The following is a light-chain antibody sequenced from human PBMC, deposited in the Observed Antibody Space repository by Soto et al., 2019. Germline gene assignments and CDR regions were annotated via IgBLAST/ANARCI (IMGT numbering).Light chain of an antibody. CDR3: QSYDRSLSGFWV. V-gene: IGLV1-40*01. CDR1: SSNIGAGYD. CDR2: DNS. J-gene: IGLJ3*02. Sequence: QSLLTQPPSVSGAPGQRVTISCTGSSSNIGAGYDVHWYQQLPGTAPKLLIYDNSNRPSGVPDRFSGSKSGTSASLAITGLQAEDEADYYCQSYDRSLSGFWVFGGGTKLTVL.